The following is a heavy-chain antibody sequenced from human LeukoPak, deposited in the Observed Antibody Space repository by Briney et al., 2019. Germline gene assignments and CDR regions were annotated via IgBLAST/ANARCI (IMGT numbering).Heavy chain of an antibody. Sequence: GGFLRLSCAASGFTFSSYWMHWVRQAPGKGLVWVSRINSDGSSTSYADSVKGRFTISRDNAKNTLYLQMNSLRAEDTAVYYCARDREWLATFDYWGQGTLVTVSS. V-gene: IGHV3-74*01. CDR2: INSDGSST. J-gene: IGHJ4*02. CDR1: GFTFSSYW. CDR3: ARDREWLATFDY. D-gene: IGHD6-19*01.